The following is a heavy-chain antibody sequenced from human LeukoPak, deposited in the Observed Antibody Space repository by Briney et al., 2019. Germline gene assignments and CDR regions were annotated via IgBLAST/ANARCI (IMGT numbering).Heavy chain of an antibody. D-gene: IGHD1-26*01. CDR2: INPSGGST. J-gene: IGHJ5*02. Sequence: ASVKVSCKASGYTFSSYGISWVRQAPGQGLEWMGIINPSGGSTSYAQKFQGRVTMTRDTSTSTVYMELSSLRSEDTAVYYCARDNSVGDVAWWFDPWGQGTLVTVSS. V-gene: IGHV1-46*01. CDR3: ARDNSVGDVAWWFDP. CDR1: GYTFSSYG.